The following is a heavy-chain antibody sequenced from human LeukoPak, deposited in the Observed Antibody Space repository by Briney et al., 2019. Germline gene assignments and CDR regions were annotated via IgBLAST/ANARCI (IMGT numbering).Heavy chain of an antibody. D-gene: IGHD1-26*01. CDR3: AREGAGGFDY. V-gene: IGHV4-34*01. CDR1: GGSFSGYY. Sequence: SETLSLTCAVYGGSFSGYYWSSIRQPPGKGLEWIGEINHSGSTNYNPSLKSRVTISVDTSKNQFSLKLSSVTAADTAVYYCAREGAGGFDYWGQGTLVTVSS. J-gene: IGHJ4*02. CDR2: INHSGST.